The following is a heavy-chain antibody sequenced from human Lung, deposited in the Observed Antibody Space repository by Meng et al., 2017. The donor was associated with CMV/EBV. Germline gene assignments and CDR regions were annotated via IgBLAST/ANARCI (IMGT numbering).Heavy chain of an antibody. Sequence: QLQLQESGPGLVKPSPTLSLTFTVSGDSNSSGEYFWSWIRQPPGKGLEWIGYMDYRGSTFYNPSLKSRVTISVDTSKNQFSLKLSSVTAADTAVYFCARGELLWDYWGQGTLVTVSS. D-gene: IGHD2-2*01. J-gene: IGHJ4*02. CDR3: ARGELLWDY. CDR1: GDSNSSGEYF. V-gene: IGHV4-30-4*01. CDR2: MDYRGST.